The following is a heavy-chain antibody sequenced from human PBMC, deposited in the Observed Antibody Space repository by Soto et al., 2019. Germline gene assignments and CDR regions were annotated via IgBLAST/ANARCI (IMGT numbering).Heavy chain of an antibody. CDR1: SGSISNGDYY. J-gene: IGHJ5*01. CDR2: IHHSDST. V-gene: IGHV4-31*01. Sequence: QVQLQESGPGLVKPSQTLSLTCTVSSGSISNGDYYWSWIRQHPGKGLECFGYIHHSDSTFYNPSLKISVNISVDTATNQFSLELNSVTAVDKVVYYCVRGKIWFDSWGQVILVTVSS. CDR3: VRGKIWFDS.